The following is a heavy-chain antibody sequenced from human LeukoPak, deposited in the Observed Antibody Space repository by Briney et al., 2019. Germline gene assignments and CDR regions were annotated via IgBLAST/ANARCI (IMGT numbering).Heavy chain of an antibody. Sequence: ASVKVSFKASGYIFTGYYMHWVRQAPGQGLEWMGWINPNTGSTNFAQKFQGRIAMMRATSITTFYMELNSLRSDDTAVYYCARSVSISPMFDYWGQGTLIPVSS. J-gene: IGHJ4*02. CDR1: GYIFTGYY. D-gene: IGHD2-21*01. CDR2: INPNTGST. V-gene: IGHV1-2*02. CDR3: ARSVSISPMFDY.